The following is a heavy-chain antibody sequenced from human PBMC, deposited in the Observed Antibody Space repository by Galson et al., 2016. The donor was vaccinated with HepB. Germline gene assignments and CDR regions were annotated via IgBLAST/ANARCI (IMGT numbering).Heavy chain of an antibody. CDR1: GYSFATYW. Sequence: QSGAEVKKPGESLKISCKGSGYSFATYWIGWVRQMPGKGLEWVGIIYPGDSDTRYSPSFQGQVTISADKSISTAYLQWSSLKASDTAMYYCARQMKYYDSGGNDAFDIWGQGTMVTVSS. V-gene: IGHV5-51*01. D-gene: IGHD3-22*01. CDR2: IYPGDSDT. CDR3: ARQMKYYDSGGNDAFDI. J-gene: IGHJ3*02.